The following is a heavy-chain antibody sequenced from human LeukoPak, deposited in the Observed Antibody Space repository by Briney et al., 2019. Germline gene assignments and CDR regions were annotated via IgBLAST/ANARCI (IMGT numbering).Heavy chain of an antibody. CDR2: IKQDGSEK. Sequence: GGSLRLSCTASGFTFSSYWMSWVRQAPGKGLEWVANIKQDGSEKYYVDSVKGRFTISRDNAKNSLYLQMNSLSAEDTAVYYCGSIGSSWYEDYCGQGTLVTVSS. D-gene: IGHD6-13*01. CDR3: GSIGSSWYEDY. CDR1: GFTFSSYW. J-gene: IGHJ4*02. V-gene: IGHV3-7*01.